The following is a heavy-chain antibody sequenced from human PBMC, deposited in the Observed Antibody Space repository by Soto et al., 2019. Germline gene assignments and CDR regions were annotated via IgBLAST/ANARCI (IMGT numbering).Heavy chain of an antibody. J-gene: IGHJ6*03. Sequence: QVQLVESGGGVVQPGRSLRLSCAASGFTFSAYPMHWVRQAPGKGLEWVALMSHDERNEFYADSVKGRFTISRDNSNNTLYLQMNSLRVEDTALYFCARVGSWSGYNGYYYYYMDVWGKGTTVTVSS. CDR1: GFTFSAYP. D-gene: IGHD3-3*01. V-gene: IGHV3-30*03. CDR3: ARVGSWSGYNGYYYYYMDV. CDR2: MSHDERNE.